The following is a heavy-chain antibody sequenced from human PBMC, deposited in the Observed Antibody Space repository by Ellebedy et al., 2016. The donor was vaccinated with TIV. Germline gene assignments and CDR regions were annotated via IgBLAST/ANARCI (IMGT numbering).Heavy chain of an antibody. CDR3: TRETYLTGSPSRDY. J-gene: IGHJ4*02. CDR2: IRSNAYGGTT. V-gene: IGHV3-49*03. CDR1: GFTSGDYA. D-gene: IGHD3-9*01. Sequence: PGGSLRLSCTAYGFTSGDYAMTWFCQAPGKGLEWVGLIRSNAYGGTTESAASVKGRFTISRDDSKSIAYLLMSSLKTEDTAVYYCTRETYLTGSPSRDYWGQGTLVTVSS.